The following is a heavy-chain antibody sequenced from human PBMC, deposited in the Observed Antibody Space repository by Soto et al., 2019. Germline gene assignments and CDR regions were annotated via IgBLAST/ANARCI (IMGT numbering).Heavy chain of an antibody. CDR2: IDTTSSRI. V-gene: IGHV3-48*02. Sequence: EAQLVESGGGLVQPGGSLRLSCVASGFSFSSYSVSWVRQAPGKGLEWVSYIDTTSSRIYYADSVKGRFAISRDNAENSLYLQVNSLRDEDTALYYCARDRLPGAAREAFDLWVQGTLVTVSS. CDR1: GFSFSSYS. J-gene: IGHJ3*01. CDR3: ARDRLPGAAREAFDL. D-gene: IGHD7-27*01.